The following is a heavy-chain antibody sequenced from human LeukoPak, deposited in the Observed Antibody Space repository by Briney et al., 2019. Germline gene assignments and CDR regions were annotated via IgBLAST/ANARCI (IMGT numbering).Heavy chain of an antibody. D-gene: IGHD3-22*01. CDR3: AKEDDSSGYGFDY. CDR1: GFTFSSYS. V-gene: IGHV3-48*01. CDR2: ISSSSSSSI. J-gene: IGHJ4*02. Sequence: PGGSLRLSCAASGFTFSSYSMNWVRQAPGKGLEWVSYISSSSSSSIYCADSVKGRFTISRDNAKNSLYLQMNSLRAEDTAVYYCAKEDDSSGYGFDYWGQGTLVTVSS.